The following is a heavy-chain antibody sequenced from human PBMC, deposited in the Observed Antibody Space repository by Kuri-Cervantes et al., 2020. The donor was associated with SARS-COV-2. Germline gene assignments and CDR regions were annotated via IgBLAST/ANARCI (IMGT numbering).Heavy chain of an antibody. D-gene: IGHD3-10*01. CDR1: GFPVTNAW. V-gene: IGHV3-15*01. CDR3: TTSGPSDY. Sequence: XGXXXXSCAASGFPVTNAWMNWVRQAPGKGLEWVGRLKTKTDVGTIDYAAPVKGRITISRDDSKNTLYLQMNSLKTDDTAVYYCTTSGPSDYWGQGTLVTVSS. J-gene: IGHJ4*02. CDR2: LKTKTDVGTI.